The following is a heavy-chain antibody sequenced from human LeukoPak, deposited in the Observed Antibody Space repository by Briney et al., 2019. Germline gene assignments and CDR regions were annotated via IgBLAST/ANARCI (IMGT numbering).Heavy chain of an antibody. D-gene: IGHD4-17*01. CDR2: IYHSGST. Sequence: PSQTLSLTCAVSGGSISSGGYSWSWIRQPPGKGLEWIGYIYHSGSTYYNPSLKSRVTISVDRSKNQFSLKLSSVTAADTAVYYCASADPDYGDSEYFQHWGQGTLVTVSS. J-gene: IGHJ1*01. CDR3: ASADPDYGDSEYFQH. V-gene: IGHV4-30-2*01. CDR1: GGSISSGGYS.